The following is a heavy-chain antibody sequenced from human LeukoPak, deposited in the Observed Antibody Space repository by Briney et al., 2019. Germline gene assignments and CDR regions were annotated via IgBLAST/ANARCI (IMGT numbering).Heavy chain of an antibody. D-gene: IGHD3-22*01. J-gene: IGHJ6*02. V-gene: IGHV3-53*04. CDR1: GFTVSSNY. Sequence: GGSLRLSCAASGFTVSSNYMSWVRQAPXXXXXXXXVIXSGGSTYYADSVKGRFTISRHNSKNTLYLQMNSLRAEDTAVYYCAKAEIVVVIIDYYYGMDVWGQGTTVTVSS. CDR2: IXSGGST. CDR3: AKAEIVVVIIDYYYGMDV.